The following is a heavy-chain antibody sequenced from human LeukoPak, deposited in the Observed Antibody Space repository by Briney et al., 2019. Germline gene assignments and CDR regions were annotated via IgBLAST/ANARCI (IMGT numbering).Heavy chain of an antibody. CDR1: GFTFSTYA. J-gene: IGHJ5*02. CDR2: ISYDGSNK. D-gene: IGHD3-10*01. V-gene: IGHV3-30-3*01. Sequence: GGSLRLSCAASGFTFSTYAMSWVRQAPGKGLEWVAVISYDGSNKYYADSVKGRFTISRDNSKNTLYLQMNSLRAEDTAVYYCARDPDYYGSGSPENWFDPWGQGTLVTVSS. CDR3: ARDPDYYGSGSPENWFDP.